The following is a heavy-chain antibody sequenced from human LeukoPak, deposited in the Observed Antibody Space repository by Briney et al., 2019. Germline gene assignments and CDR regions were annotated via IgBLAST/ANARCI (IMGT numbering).Heavy chain of an antibody. Sequence: SVKVSCKASGGTFSSDGITWVRQAPGQGLEWMGGIIPSFRKPDYAKKFQGRVTLTADESTSTAYMELSSLRSEDTAVYYCAREGLFTMVRRGTLDNWGQGTLVTVSS. V-gene: IGHV1-69*13. CDR1: GGTFSSDG. CDR2: IIPSFRKP. D-gene: IGHD3-10*01. CDR3: AREGLFTMVRRGTLDN. J-gene: IGHJ4*02.